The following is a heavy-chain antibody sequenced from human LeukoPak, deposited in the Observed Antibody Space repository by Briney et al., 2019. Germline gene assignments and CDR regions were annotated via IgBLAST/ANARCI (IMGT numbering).Heavy chain of an antibody. CDR3: AKGAFCSGGACYSDTFDF. V-gene: IGHV3-23*01. D-gene: IGHD2-15*01. CDR1: GFSFSSSA. Sequence: PGGYLRLSCAASGFSFSSSAMSWVRQAPGKGLEWVSSISGSGDNTYYADSVKGQFTISRDNSKNTLYLQMNSPRAEDTALYYCAKGAFCSGGACYSDTFDFWGQGTMVTASS. J-gene: IGHJ3*01. CDR2: ISGSGDNT.